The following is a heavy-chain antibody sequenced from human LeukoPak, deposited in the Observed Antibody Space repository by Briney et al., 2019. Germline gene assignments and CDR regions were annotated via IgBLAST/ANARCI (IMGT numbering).Heavy chain of an antibody. D-gene: IGHD3-10*02. V-gene: IGHV3-7*01. Sequence: GGSLRLSCAASGFTFSSYWMSWVRQAPGKGLEWVANIKQDGSEKYYVDSVKGRFTISRDNAKNSLYLQMNSLRAEDTAVYYCAGLSSVRGVIIFDYWGQGTLVTVSS. J-gene: IGHJ4*02. CDR1: GFTFSSYW. CDR2: IKQDGSEK. CDR3: AGLSSVRGVIIFDY.